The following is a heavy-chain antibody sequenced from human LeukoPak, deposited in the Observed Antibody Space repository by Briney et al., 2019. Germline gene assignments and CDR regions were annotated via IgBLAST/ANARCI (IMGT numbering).Heavy chain of an antibody. CDR2: INHSGST. CDR1: GGSFSGYY. J-gene: IGHJ6*03. CDR3: ARGSPPYYDFWSGYQTSYYYYYMDV. V-gene: IGHV4-34*01. D-gene: IGHD3-3*01. Sequence: SETLSLTCAVYGGSFSGYYWSWIRQPPGKGLEWIGEINHSGSTNYNPSLKSRVTISVDTSKNQFSLKLSSVTAADTAVYYCARGSPPYYDFWSGYQTSYYYYYMDVWGKGTLVTVSS.